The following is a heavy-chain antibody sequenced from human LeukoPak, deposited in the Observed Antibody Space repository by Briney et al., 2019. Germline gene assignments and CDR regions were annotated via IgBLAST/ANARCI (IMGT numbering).Heavy chain of an antibody. Sequence: SYSLSLSCAVYGGSFSCYYWCWIRQPPGKGVELTGDINHSGSTNYNPSLKCRVTISVDTSKNQFSLKLSSVTAADTAVYYCARGPYPWLRPFDYWGQGTLVTVSS. CDR3: ARGPYPWLRPFDY. CDR2: INHSGST. J-gene: IGHJ4*02. CDR1: GGSFSCYY. D-gene: IGHD5-12*01. V-gene: IGHV4-34*01.